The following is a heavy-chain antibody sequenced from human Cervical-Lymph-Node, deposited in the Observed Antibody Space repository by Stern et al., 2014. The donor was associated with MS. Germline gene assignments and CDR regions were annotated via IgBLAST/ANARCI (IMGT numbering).Heavy chain of an antibody. Sequence: VQLVESGGGVVQPGRSLRLSCEASGFTFSRYAMHWVRQAPGQGLEWVAVIWYDGSNQYYADSVQGRFSISRDNSKNTLYLQMNSLRAEDTAMYYCARDVQDWGRGYSYGSQAHWGQGTLVTVAS. D-gene: IGHD5-18*01. CDR1: GFTFSRYA. J-gene: IGHJ4*02. CDR3: ARDVQDWGRGYSYGSQAH. V-gene: IGHV3-33*01. CDR2: IWYDGSNQ.